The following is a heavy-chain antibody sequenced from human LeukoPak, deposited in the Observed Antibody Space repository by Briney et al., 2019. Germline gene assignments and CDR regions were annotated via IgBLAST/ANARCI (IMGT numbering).Heavy chain of an antibody. D-gene: IGHD3-10*01. Sequence: GGSLTLTYTVSGFSVSSHPKSWVRQAPGKGLEWVSLIYSGGSTYYADSVKGRFTISRDNSKNTLYLQMNSLRAEDTAVYYCDRDLSPVVRGSAIDYWGQGTLVTVSS. CDR1: GFSVSSHP. V-gene: IGHV3-53*05. J-gene: IGHJ4*02. CDR3: DRDLSPVVRGSAIDY. CDR2: IYSGGST.